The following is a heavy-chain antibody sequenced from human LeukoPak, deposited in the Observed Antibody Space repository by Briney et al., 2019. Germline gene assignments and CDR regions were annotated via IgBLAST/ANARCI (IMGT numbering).Heavy chain of an antibody. Sequence: VASVTVSCKASGYTFTSYAMHWVRQAPGQRLEWMGWINAGNGNTKYSQKFQGRVTITRDTSASTAYMELSSLRSEDTAVYYCARGRWYAPSGFDYWGQGTLVTVSS. CDR1: GYTFTSYA. CDR3: ARGRWYAPSGFDY. J-gene: IGHJ4*02. CDR2: INAGNGNT. V-gene: IGHV1-3*01. D-gene: IGHD4-23*01.